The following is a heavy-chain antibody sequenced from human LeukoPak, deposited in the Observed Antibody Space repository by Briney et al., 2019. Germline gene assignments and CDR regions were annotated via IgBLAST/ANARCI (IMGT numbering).Heavy chain of an antibody. V-gene: IGHV4-34*01. CDR2: INHSGST. CDR3: ARGGYCSGFSCYFDY. D-gene: IGHD2-15*01. Sequence: SETLSLTCAVHGGSFSGYYWSWIRQPPGKGLEWIGEINHSGSTNYDPSLKSRVTISVDTSKNQFSLRLSSVTAADTAVYYCARGGYCSGFSCYFDYWGQGTLVTVSS. J-gene: IGHJ4*02. CDR1: GGSFSGYY.